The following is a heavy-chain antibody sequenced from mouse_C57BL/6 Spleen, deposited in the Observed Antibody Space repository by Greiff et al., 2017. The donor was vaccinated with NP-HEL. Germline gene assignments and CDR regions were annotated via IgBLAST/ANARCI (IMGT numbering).Heavy chain of an antibody. V-gene: IGHV1-50*01. CDR2: IDPSDSYT. D-gene: IGHD2-3*01. J-gene: IGHJ2*01. CDR3: ARWGDGYPYS. Sequence: QVQLQQSGAELVKPGASVKLSCKASGYTFTSYWMQWVKQRPGQGLEWIGEIDPSDSYTNYNQKFKGKATLTVDTSSSTAYMQLSSLTSEDSAVYYCARWGDGYPYSWGQGTTLTVSS. CDR1: GYTFTSYW.